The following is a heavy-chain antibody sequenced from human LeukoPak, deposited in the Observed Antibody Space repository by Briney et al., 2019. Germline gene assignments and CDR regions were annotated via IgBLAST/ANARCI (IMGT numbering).Heavy chain of an antibody. Sequence: ASVKVSCKASGYTFTSYDINWVRQATGQGLEWMGWISAYNGNTNYAQKLQGRVTMTTDTSTSTAYMELRSLRSDDTAVYYCARDTYYDSSGYYYGASDYWGQGTLVTVSS. V-gene: IGHV1-18*01. D-gene: IGHD3-22*01. CDR1: GYTFTSYD. CDR3: ARDTYYDSSGYYYGASDY. J-gene: IGHJ4*02. CDR2: ISAYNGNT.